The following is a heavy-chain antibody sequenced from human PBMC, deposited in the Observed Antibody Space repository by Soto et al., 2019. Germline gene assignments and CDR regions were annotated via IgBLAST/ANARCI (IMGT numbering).Heavy chain of an antibody. CDR3: ASMDIVATVDFDY. CDR2: INPNSGGT. CDR1: GYTFTGYY. J-gene: IGHJ4*02. Sequence: ASVKVSCKASGYTFTGYYMHWVRQAPGQGLEWMGWINPNSGGTNYAQKFQGRVTMTRDTSISTAYMELSRLRPDDTAVYYCASMDIVATVDFDYWGQGTLVTVSS. D-gene: IGHD5-12*01. V-gene: IGHV1-2*02.